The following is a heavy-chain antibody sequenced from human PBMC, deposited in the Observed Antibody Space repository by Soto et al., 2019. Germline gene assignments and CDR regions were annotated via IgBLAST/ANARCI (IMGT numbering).Heavy chain of an antibody. CDR2: IYRDDDR. CDR1: GSSLMTNGVG. V-gene: IGHV2-5*02. J-gene: IGHJ6*02. CDR3: AHSYAIYYYYGMAV. D-gene: IGHD2-2*01. Sequence: SGPTLVNPTQTLTLTCTVSGSSLMTNGVGVGWFRQPPGKALEWLALIYRDDDRRYRPSLKSRVTITKDNTKNQVFLTMTNMDPMDTGTYYCAHSYAIYYYYGMAVWGQGTTVTVYS.